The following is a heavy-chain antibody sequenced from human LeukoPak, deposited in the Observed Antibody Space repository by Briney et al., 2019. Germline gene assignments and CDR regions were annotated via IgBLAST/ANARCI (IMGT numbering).Heavy chain of an antibody. V-gene: IGHV1-18*01. D-gene: IGHD2-2*01. CDR1: GYTFTSYG. CDR2: ISAYNGNT. J-gene: IGHJ4*02. CDR3: ARLSVVVPAAHYGSGSTRFDY. Sequence: ASVKVSCKASGYTFTSYGISWVRQAPGQGLEWMGWISAYNGNTNYAQKLQGRVTMTTDRSTSTAYMELRSLRSDDTAVYYCARLSVVVPAAHYGSGSTRFDYWGQGTLVTVSS.